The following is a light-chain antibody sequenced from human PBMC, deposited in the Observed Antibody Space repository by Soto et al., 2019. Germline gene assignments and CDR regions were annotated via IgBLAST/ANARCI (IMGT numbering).Light chain of an antibody. J-gene: IGLJ3*02. CDR2: RNN. CDR3: ATWDDSLSGRV. V-gene: IGLV1-47*01. CDR1: SSNIGSNY. Sequence: QSVLTQPPSASGTPGQRVTISCSGRSSNIGSNYVYWYQQLPGTAPELLIYRNNQRPSGVPDRFSGSKSGTSASLAISGLRSEDEADYYCATWDDSLSGRVFGGGTKLTVL.